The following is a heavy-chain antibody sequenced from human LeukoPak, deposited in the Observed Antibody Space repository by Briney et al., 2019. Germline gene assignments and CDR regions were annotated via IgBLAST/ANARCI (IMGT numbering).Heavy chain of an antibody. CDR2: IYHSGST. V-gene: IGHV4-38-2*02. D-gene: IGHD5-24*01. J-gene: IGHJ4*02. Sequence: KPSETLPLTCTVSGYSISSGYYWGWIRQPPGKGLEWIGCIYHSGSTYYNPSLKSRVTISVDTSKNQFSLKLSSVTAADTAVYYCARSRDGYTGYFDYWGQGTLVTVSS. CDR1: GYSISSGYY. CDR3: ARSRDGYTGYFDY.